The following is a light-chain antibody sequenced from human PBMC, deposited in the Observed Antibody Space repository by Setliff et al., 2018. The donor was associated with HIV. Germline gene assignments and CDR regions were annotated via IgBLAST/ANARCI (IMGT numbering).Light chain of an antibody. CDR3: SSYSTTNTWV. Sequence: LTQPASVSGSPGQSITISCTGTSSDVGGHNHVSWYQQYPGKAPKLMIYEVTDRPSGVSSRFSGSKSGNTASLTISGLQAEDEADYHCSSYSTTNTWVFGGGT. CDR2: EVT. J-gene: IGLJ3*02. CDR1: SSDVGGHNH. V-gene: IGLV2-14*01.